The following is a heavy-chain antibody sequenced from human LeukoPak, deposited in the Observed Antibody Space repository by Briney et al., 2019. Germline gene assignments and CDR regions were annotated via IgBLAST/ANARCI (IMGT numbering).Heavy chain of an antibody. CDR2: IKQDGSEK. J-gene: IGHJ4*02. D-gene: IGHD6-19*01. CDR1: GFTFSSYA. V-gene: IGHV3-7*01. CDR3: ARDSSGPFDY. Sequence: GGSLRLSCAASGFTFSSYAMSWVRQAPGKGLEWVANIKQDGSEKYYVDSVKGRFTISRDNAKNSLYLQMNSLRAEDTAVYYCARDSSGPFDYWGQGTLVTVSS.